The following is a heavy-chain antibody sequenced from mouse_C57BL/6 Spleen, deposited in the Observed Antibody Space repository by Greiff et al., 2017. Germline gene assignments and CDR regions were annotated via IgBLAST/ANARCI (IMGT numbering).Heavy chain of an antibody. CDR3: ARNWDGAMDY. CDR1: GYAFTNYL. Sequence: QVQLQQSGAELVRPGTSVKVSCKASGYAFTNYLIEWVKQRPGQGLEWIGVINPGSGGTNYNEKFKGKATLTADKSSSTAYMQLSSLPSEDSAVYFCARNWDGAMDYWGQGTSVTVSS. J-gene: IGHJ4*01. V-gene: IGHV1-54*01. CDR2: INPGSGGT. D-gene: IGHD4-1*01.